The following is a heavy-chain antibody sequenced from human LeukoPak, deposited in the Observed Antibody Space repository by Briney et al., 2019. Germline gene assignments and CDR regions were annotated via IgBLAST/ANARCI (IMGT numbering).Heavy chain of an antibody. D-gene: IGHD2-2*01. CDR1: GFTFSSYA. V-gene: IGHV3-7*01. Sequence: GSLRLSCAASGFTFSSYAMSWVRQAPGKGLEWVANIKQDGGDKYYVESVKGRFTISRDNAKNSLYLQMNSLRAEDTAVYYCARLSDTEGSSTCYRASDIWGQGTMVTVSS. J-gene: IGHJ3*02. CDR3: ARLSDTEGSSTCYRASDI. CDR2: IKQDGGDK.